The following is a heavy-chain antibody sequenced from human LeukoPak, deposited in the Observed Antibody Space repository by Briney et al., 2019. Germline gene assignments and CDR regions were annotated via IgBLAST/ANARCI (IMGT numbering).Heavy chain of an antibody. D-gene: IGHD6-13*01. Sequence: PSETLSLTCTVSGGSISSSSYYWGWIRQPPGNGLEWIGSIYYSGSTYYNPSLKSRVTISVDTSKNQFSLKLSSVTAADTAVYYCARLDSSSWYYFDYWGQGTLVTVSS. CDR1: GGSISSSSYY. V-gene: IGHV4-39*01. CDR3: ARLDSSSWYYFDY. CDR2: IYYSGST. J-gene: IGHJ4*02.